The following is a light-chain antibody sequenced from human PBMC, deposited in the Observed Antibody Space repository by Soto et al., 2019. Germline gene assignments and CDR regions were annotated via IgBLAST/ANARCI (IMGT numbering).Light chain of an antibody. J-gene: IGKJ4*01. CDR1: QSVLYSSNNTNY. Sequence: DIVMTQSPDSLAVSLGERATINCKSSQSVLYSSNNTNYLAWYQQKPGQPPKLLIYWASTRESGVPDRFSGRGSGTVFTLTISSLQAEDVVFYYGQQCFSTPLTFGGGTKVEIK. V-gene: IGKV4-1*01. CDR2: WAS. CDR3: QQCFSTPLT.